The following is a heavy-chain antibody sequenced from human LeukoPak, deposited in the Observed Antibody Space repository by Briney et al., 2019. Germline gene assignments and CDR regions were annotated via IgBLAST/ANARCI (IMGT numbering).Heavy chain of an antibody. J-gene: IGHJ4*02. D-gene: IGHD6-19*01. CDR2: IRYDGSNK. Sequence: PGGSLRLSCAAPGFTFSSYGMHWVRQAPGKGLEWVAFIRYDGSNKYYADSVKGRFTISRDNSKNTLYLQMNSLRAEDTAVYYCAKDGKSSGWYLQSDLDYWGQGTLVTASS. CDR1: GFTFSSYG. CDR3: AKDGKSSGWYLQSDLDY. V-gene: IGHV3-30*02.